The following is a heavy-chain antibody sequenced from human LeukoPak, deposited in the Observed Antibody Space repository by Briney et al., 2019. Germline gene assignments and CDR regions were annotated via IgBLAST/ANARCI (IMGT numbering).Heavy chain of an antibody. CDR3: ARVIAVGDYGDFYFDY. CDR2: INWNGGST. J-gene: IGHJ4*02. V-gene: IGHV3-20*04. D-gene: IGHD4-17*01. Sequence: GRSLRLSCAASRFTFSTYGMSWVRQAPGKGLEWVSGINWNGGSTGYADSVKGRFTISRDNAKNSLYLQMNSLRAEDTALYYCARVIAVGDYGDFYFDYWGQGTLVTVSS. CDR1: RFTFSTYG.